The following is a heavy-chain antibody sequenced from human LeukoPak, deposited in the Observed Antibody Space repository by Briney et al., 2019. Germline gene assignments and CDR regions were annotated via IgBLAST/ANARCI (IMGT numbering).Heavy chain of an antibody. V-gene: IGHV3-21*01. Sequence: GGSLRLSCAASGFTFSSYSMNWVRQAPGKGLEWVSSISSSSSYIYYADSVKGRFTISRDNAKNSPYLQMNSLRAEDTAVYYCARDLGYYDILTGYSPPYFDYWGQGTLVTVSS. CDR2: ISSSSSYI. CDR3: ARDLGYYDILTGYSPPYFDY. J-gene: IGHJ4*02. CDR1: GFTFSSYS. D-gene: IGHD3-9*01.